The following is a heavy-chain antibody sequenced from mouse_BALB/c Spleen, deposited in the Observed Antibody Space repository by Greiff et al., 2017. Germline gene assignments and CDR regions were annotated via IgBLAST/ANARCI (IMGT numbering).Heavy chain of an antibody. Sequence: QVQLKQSGAELVRPGVSVKISCKGSGYTFTDYAMHWVKQSHAKSLEWIGVISTYYGDASYNQKFKGKATMTVDKSSSTAYMELARLTSEDSAIYYCARLGGNYPWYFDVWGAGTTVTVSS. D-gene: IGHD2-1*01. CDR2: ISTYYGDA. J-gene: IGHJ1*01. CDR3: ARLGGNYPWYFDV. CDR1: GYTFTDYA. V-gene: IGHV1S137*01.